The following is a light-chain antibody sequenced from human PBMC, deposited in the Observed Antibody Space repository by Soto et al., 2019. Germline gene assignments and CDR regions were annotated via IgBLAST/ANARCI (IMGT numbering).Light chain of an antibody. Sequence: DIQMTQSPSSLSASVGDRVTITCQASQDISNYLNWYQQKPGKAPKLLIYDASNLETGVPSRFSGSGSGTDFTFTISRLEPEDFAVFYCQHYDSLPITFGQGTRLETK. CDR3: QHYDSLPIT. CDR1: QDISNY. CDR2: DAS. J-gene: IGKJ5*01. V-gene: IGKV1-33*01.